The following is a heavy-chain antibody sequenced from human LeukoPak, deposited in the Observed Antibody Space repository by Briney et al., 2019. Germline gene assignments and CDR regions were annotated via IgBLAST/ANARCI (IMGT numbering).Heavy chain of an antibody. CDR1: GFTFDDYA. CDR2: ISWDGGST. V-gene: IGHV3-43D*03. Sequence: GGSLRLSCAPSGFTFDDYAMHWVRQAPGKGLEWVSLISWDGGSTYYVDSVKGRFTISRDNAKMSLYLEMNSLRAEDTAVYYCASGSYFDFWGQGTLVTVS. J-gene: IGHJ4*02. CDR3: ASGSYFDF. D-gene: IGHD3-3*01.